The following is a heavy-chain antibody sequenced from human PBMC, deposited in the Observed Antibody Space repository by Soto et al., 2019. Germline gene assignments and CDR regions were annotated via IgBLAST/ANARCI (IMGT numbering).Heavy chain of an antibody. CDR3: ARGRKRGYDFWSGYSSSGYDPMDY. J-gene: IGHJ4*02. V-gene: IGHV4-34*01. CDR2: INHSGST. CDR1: GGSFSGYD. D-gene: IGHD3-3*01. Sequence: PSETLSLTCAVYGGSFSGYDWSWIRQPPGKGLEWIGEINHSGSTNYNPSLKSRVTISVDTSKNQFSLKLSSVTAADTAVYYCARGRKRGYDFWSGYSSSGYDPMDYWGQGTLVTVSS.